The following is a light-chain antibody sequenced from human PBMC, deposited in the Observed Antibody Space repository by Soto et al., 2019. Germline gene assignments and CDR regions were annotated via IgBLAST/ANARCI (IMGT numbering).Light chain of an antibody. J-gene: IGKJ1*01. Sequence: EIVLTQSPGTLSLSPGQRATLSCRASQSVSSSYLAWYQQKPGQAPRLLIYGASSRATGIPDRFSGSGSGTDFTLTISRLEPEDFAEYYCQQYGSSPEFGQGTKVDIK. V-gene: IGKV3-20*01. CDR2: GAS. CDR3: QQYGSSPE. CDR1: QSVSSSY.